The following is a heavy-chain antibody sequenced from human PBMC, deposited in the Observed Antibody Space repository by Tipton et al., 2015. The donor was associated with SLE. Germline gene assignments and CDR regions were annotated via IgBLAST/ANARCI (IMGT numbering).Heavy chain of an antibody. V-gene: IGHV4-59*11. CDR1: GGSISGHY. Sequence: TLSLTCTVSGGSISGHYLSWIRQPPGKGLEWIGYIYYSGSTNYNPSLKSRVTISVDTSKNHFSLKLSSVTAADTAVYYCARTSSGYYDSSAEFDYWGQGTLVTVSS. J-gene: IGHJ4*02. D-gene: IGHD3-22*01. CDR2: IYYSGST. CDR3: ARTSSGYYDSSAEFDY.